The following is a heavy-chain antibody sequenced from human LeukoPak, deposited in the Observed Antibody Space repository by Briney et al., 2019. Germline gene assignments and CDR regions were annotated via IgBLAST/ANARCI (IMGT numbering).Heavy chain of an antibody. CDR1: GFTFSSYA. CDR2: ISGSGGST. V-gene: IGHV3-23*01. J-gene: IGHJ4*02. Sequence: GGSLRLPCAASGFTFSSYAMSWVRQAPGKGLEWVSGISGSGGSTYYADSVKGRFTISRDNSKNTLYLQMNSLRAEDTAVYYCAKDRGVGANIFDYWGQGTLVTVSS. CDR3: AKDRGVGANIFDY. D-gene: IGHD1-26*01.